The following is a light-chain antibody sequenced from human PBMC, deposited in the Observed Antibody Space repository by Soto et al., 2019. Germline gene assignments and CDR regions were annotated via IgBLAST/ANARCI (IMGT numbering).Light chain of an antibody. V-gene: IGKV1-39*01. CDR1: QSIRSY. J-gene: IGKJ3*01. CDR3: QQSFSTPQT. CDR2: AAS. Sequence: DIQMPQSPSPLSASVEDRVTITCRASQSIRSYLNWFQQKPGKAPRLLIYAASRLESGVPSRFSGRGSGTDFALTIGSLQPEDFATYYCQQSFSTPQTFGPGT.